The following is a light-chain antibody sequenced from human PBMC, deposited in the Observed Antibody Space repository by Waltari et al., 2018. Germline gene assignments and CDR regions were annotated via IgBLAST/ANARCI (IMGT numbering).Light chain of an antibody. CDR3: AAWDDSLSGLYV. CDR2: RTN. V-gene: IGLV1-47*01. J-gene: IGLJ1*01. CDR1: STNLKNNY. Sequence: QSVLTQPPSASGTPGQRVTISCSGSSTNLKNNYVYWYHQLPGTTPKLLIYRTNQRPSGVPDRFSGSKSGTSASLAISGLRSEDEADYYCAAWDDSLSGLYVFGTGTKVTVL.